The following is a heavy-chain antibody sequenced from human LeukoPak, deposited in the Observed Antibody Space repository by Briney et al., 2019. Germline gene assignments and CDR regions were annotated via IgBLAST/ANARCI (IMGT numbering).Heavy chain of an antibody. CDR3: AKTPAAYNTEWLPKYWSFDL. V-gene: IGHV3-23*01. Sequence: GGSLRLSCAASGFTFSSYAMSWVRQAPGKGLEGVSAISGSGGSTYYADSVKGRFTISRDNSKNTLYLQMNSLRAQDTAVHYCAKTPAAYNTEWLPKYWSFDLWGRGTLVTVSS. J-gene: IGHJ2*01. CDR1: GFTFSSYA. CDR2: ISGSGGST. D-gene: IGHD3-3*01.